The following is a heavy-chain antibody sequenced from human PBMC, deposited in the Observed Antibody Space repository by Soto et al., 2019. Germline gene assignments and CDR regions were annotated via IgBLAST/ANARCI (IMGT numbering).Heavy chain of an antibody. Sequence: GGSLRLSCAASGFTFSSYGMHWVRQAPGKGLEWVALISYDGSNKYYPDSVKGRFTISRDNSKNTLYLQMNSLRTEDTAVHYCAAGLYFFDYCGQGTLVTVSS. J-gene: IGHJ4*02. CDR1: GFTFSSYG. V-gene: IGHV3-30*03. CDR2: ISYDGSNK. CDR3: AAGLYFFDY. D-gene: IGHD6-13*01.